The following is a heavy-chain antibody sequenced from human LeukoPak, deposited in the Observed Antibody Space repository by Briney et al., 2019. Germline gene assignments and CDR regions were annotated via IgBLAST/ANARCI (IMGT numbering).Heavy chain of an antibody. CDR3: ARVARGTSCCFFDY. V-gene: IGHV4-34*01. D-gene: IGHD2-2*01. CDR2: INHSEST. J-gene: IGHJ4*02. Sequence: SETLSLTCAVYGGSFSGYYWSWIRQPPGKGLEWIGEINHSESTNYNPSLKSRVTISVDTSKNQFSLKLSSVTAADAAVYYCARVARGTSCCFFDYWGQGTLVTVSS. CDR1: GGSFSGYY.